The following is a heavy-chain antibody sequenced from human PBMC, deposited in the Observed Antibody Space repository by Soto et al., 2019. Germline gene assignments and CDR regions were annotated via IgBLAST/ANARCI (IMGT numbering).Heavy chain of an antibody. V-gene: IGHV3-23*01. J-gene: IGHJ5*02. CDR3: AKAGVRGGTCYLYYFDL. CDR1: GFTFSNYA. Sequence: GGSLRLSCAASGFTFSNYAMSWVRQAPGKGLEWVSTISGRGGNTYYADSVKGRFTISRDNSRNTLYLQMDSLRVEDSAVYSCAKAGVRGGTCYLYYFDLWGQGALVTVSS. D-gene: IGHD2-15*01. CDR2: ISGRGGNT.